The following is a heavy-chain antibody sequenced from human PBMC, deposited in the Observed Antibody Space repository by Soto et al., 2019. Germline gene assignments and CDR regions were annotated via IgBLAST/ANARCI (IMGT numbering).Heavy chain of an antibody. CDR3: ARTDVYNTSFFDY. Sequence: QVQLQEMGPGLVKPSHTLTITCTISGDSVNSAYWSWIRQLPGKGLEWMGNISHTGRTFYNPSLNSRVAISIDTSKPLFSRKMRSVTAADTAVYYCARTDVYNTSFFDYWGLETVVTASS. CDR2: ISHTGRT. V-gene: IGHV4-31*03. J-gene: IGHJ4*02. D-gene: IGHD1-1*01. CDR1: GDSVNSAY.